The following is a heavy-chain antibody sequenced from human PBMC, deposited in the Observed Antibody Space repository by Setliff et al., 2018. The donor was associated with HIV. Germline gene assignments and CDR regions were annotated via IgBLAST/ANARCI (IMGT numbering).Heavy chain of an antibody. CDR2: IDYSGST. V-gene: IGHV4-59*08. CDR1: GGSISEYY. CDR3: ARSLVPSGYYYGRHAFDI. J-gene: IGHJ3*02. Sequence: SETVSLTCTVSGGSISEYYWSWIRQPPGKGLEWIGYIDYSGSTNYNASLKSRLPISVDTSKNQSSLRVNSVTAADTAVYYCARSLVPSGYYYGRHAFDIWGQGTKVTVSS. D-gene: IGHD3-22*01.